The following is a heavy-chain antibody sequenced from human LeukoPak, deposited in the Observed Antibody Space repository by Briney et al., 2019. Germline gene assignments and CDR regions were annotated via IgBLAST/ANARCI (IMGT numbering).Heavy chain of an antibody. V-gene: IGHV1-2*02. Sequence: ASVKVSCKASGYTFTGYYMRWVRQAPGQGLEWMGWINPNNDDTNYAQKFQGRVTMTRDTSINTAYMELSSLRSDDTAMYYCARGDSSSWYYFDYWGQGTLVTVSS. CDR2: INPNNDDT. J-gene: IGHJ4*02. CDR3: ARGDSSSWYYFDY. CDR1: GYTFTGYY. D-gene: IGHD6-13*01.